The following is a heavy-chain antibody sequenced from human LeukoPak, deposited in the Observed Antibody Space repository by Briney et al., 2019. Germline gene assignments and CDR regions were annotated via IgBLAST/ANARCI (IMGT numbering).Heavy chain of an antibody. CDR3: ARGGYSSSWYYFDY. D-gene: IGHD6-13*01. J-gene: IGHJ4*02. CDR1: GGSISSSTYY. CDR2: VHYSGGS. Sequence: KPSETLSLTCTVSGGSISSSTYYWGWIRQSPGKGLEWIGSVHYSGGSYYNPSLKSRVTISVDTSKNQFSLKMSSVTAADTAVYYCARGGYSSSWYYFDYWGQGTLVTVSS. V-gene: IGHV4-39*07.